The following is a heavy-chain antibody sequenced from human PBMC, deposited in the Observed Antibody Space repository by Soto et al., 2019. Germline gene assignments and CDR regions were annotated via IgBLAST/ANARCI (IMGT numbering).Heavy chain of an antibody. CDR3: AKGMFSSSPAAAGSFDY. J-gene: IGHJ4*02. Sequence: PGGSLRLSCAASGFSFSTYLMSWVRQAPGKGLEWVSIISSNGESTYHTDATYYADSVRGRFSISRDNSKNTLSLQMSRLRAEDTAVYFCAKGMFSSSPAAAGSFDYWGQGALVTVSS. D-gene: IGHD3-10*01. CDR2: ISSNGEST. CDR1: GFSFSTYL. V-gene: IGHV3-23*01.